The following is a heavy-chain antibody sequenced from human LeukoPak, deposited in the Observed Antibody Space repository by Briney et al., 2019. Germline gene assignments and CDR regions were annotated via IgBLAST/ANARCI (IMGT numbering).Heavy chain of an antibody. V-gene: IGHV4-34*01. CDR2: INHSGST. CDR1: GGSFSGYS. CDR3: AKDRHYYGSGPDYMDV. D-gene: IGHD3-10*01. J-gene: IGHJ6*03. Sequence: SETLSLTCAVSGGSFSGYSWSWIRQPPGKGLEWIGEINHSGSTHYNPSLKSRVTISVDTSKNQFSLKLSSVTAADTAVYYCAKDRHYYGSGPDYMDVWGKGTTVTISS.